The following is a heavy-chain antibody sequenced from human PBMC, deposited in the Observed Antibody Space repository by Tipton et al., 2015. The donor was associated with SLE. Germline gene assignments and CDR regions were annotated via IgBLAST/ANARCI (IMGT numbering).Heavy chain of an antibody. V-gene: IGHV4-34*01. Sequence: TLSLTCAVYGGSFSGYYWSWIRQPPGKGLEWIGEINHSGSTNYNPSLKSRVTISVDTSKNQFSLKLSSVTAADTAVYYCARVYSSSSEYFDLWGRGTLVTVSS. CDR1: GGSFSGYY. CDR3: ARVYSSSSEYFDL. CDR2: INHSGST. J-gene: IGHJ2*01. D-gene: IGHD6-6*01.